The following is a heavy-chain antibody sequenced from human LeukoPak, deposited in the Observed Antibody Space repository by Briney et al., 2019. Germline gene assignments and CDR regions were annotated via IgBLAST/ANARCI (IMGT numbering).Heavy chain of an antibody. D-gene: IGHD2-21*02. J-gene: IGHJ4*02. Sequence: PGGSLRLSCAASGFTFSNSWVNWLRQAPGIGLEWVANIKPDGSEINYVDSIKGRFTISRDNSKNSLFLHMNSLRVEDTAVYFCARDLGWGQFDYWGQGTLVTVSS. CDR2: IKPDGSEI. CDR1: GFTFSNSW. V-gene: IGHV3-7*04. CDR3: ARDLGWGQFDY.